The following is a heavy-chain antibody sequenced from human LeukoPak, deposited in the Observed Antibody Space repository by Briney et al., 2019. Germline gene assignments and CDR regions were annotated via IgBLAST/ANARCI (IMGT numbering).Heavy chain of an antibody. D-gene: IGHD3-9*01. CDR1: GGSISSISYY. Sequence: PSETLSLTCTVSGGSISSISYYWGWIRQPPGKGLEWIGGIYYSGSTYYNPSLKSRVTISVDKSKNQFSLKLSSVTAADTAVYYCARYYDILTGPEQAFDIWGQGTTVTVSS. CDR3: ARYYDILTGPEQAFDI. V-gene: IGHV4-39*07. J-gene: IGHJ3*02. CDR2: IYYSGST.